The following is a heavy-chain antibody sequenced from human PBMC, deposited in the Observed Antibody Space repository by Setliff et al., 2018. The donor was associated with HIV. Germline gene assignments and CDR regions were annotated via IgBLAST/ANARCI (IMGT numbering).Heavy chain of an antibody. CDR1: GFTFSGSP. Sequence: LRLSCAASGFTFSGSPIHWVRQASGKGLEWLGRIKTRADNYATAYAASVKGRFTISRDNAKNSLYLQMDNLTVDDTAVYYCATYHYYDSSAYYVDLYYLDYWGQGTLVTVSS. V-gene: IGHV3-73*01. CDR2: IKTRADNYAT. D-gene: IGHD3-22*01. J-gene: IGHJ4*02. CDR3: ATYHYYDSSAYYVDLYYLDY.